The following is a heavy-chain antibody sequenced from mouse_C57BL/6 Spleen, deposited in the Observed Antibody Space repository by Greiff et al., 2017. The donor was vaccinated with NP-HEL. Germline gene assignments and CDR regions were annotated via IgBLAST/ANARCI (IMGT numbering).Heavy chain of an antibody. CDR1: GFTFSDYY. J-gene: IGHJ4*01. CDR2: INYDGSST. D-gene: IGHD2-1*01. CDR3: ARDGNYDCYYAMDY. Sequence: DVMLVESEGGLVQPGSSMKLSCTASGFTFSDYYMAWVRQVPEKGLEWVANINYDGSSTYYLDSLKSRFIISRDNAKNILYLQMSSLKSEDTATYYCARDGNYDCYYAMDYWGQGTSVTVSS. V-gene: IGHV5-16*01.